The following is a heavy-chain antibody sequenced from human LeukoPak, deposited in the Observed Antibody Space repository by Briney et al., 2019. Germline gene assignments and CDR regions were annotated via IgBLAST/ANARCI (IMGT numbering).Heavy chain of an antibody. CDR3: AREPFGSGSSVAFDI. CDR1: GGSISSSSYY. Sequence: SETLSLTCTVSGGSISSSSYYWGWIRQPPGKGLEWIGSIYTSGGTNYNPSLKSRVTISVDTSKNQFSLKLSSVTAADTAVYYCAREPFGSGSSVAFDIWGQGTMVTVSS. J-gene: IGHJ3*02. CDR2: IYTSGGT. V-gene: IGHV4-39*07. D-gene: IGHD1-26*01.